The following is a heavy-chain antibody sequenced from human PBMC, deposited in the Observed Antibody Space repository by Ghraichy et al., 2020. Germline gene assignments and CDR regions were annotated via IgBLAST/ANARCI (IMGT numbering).Heavy chain of an antibody. D-gene: IGHD6-13*01. V-gene: IGHV1-18*04. J-gene: IGHJ3*02. CDR3: ARDPQGGIAAARDAFDI. Sequence: ASVKVSCKASGYTFTSYGISWVRQAPGQGLEWMGWISAYNGNTNYAQKLQGRVTMTTDTSTSTAYMELRSLRSDDTAVYYCARDPQGGIAAARDAFDIWGQGTMVTVSS. CDR2: ISAYNGNT. CDR1: GYTFTSYG.